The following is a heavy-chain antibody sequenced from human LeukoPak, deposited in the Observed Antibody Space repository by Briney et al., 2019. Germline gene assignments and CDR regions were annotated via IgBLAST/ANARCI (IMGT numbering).Heavy chain of an antibody. D-gene: IGHD6-25*01. Sequence: PGGSLRLSCAASGFTFSNHWMHWVRQAPGKGLVWVSRIRGDGSMTNYADSVKGRFTISRDNAKNTLYLQMNSLRLEDTAVYYCARENLAAAADYWGQGTVVTVSS. CDR1: GFTFSNHW. CDR3: ARENLAAAADY. V-gene: IGHV3-74*01. CDR2: IRGDGSMT. J-gene: IGHJ4*02.